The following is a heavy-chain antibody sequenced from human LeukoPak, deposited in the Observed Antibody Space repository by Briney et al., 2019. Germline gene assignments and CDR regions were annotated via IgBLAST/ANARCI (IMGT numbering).Heavy chain of an antibody. CDR1: GFSFSSYW. CDR2: ISYDGSNK. V-gene: IGHV3-30*18. J-gene: IGHJ4*02. D-gene: IGHD2-15*01. CDR3: AKGGPYCSGGSCLSYFDS. Sequence: PGGSLRLSCVASGFSFSSYWMHWVRQAPGKGLDGVAVISYDGSNKYYADSVKGRFTISRDNSKNTLYLQVNSLRAEDTAVYYCAKGGPYCSGGSCLSYFDSWGQGTLVTVSS.